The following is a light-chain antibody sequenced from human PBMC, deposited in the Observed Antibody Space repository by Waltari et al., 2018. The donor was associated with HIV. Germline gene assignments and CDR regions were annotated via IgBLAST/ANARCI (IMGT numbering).Light chain of an antibody. CDR2: GNN. CDR3: GTWDSSLSGVV. V-gene: IGLV1-51*01. CDR1: TSNIGNNY. Sequence: QSVLTQPPSVSAAPGQNVTISCPGSTSNIGNNYVPWYQHLPGTAPKLLIYGNNKRPSEIPDRFSGSKSGTSATLDIPGLQTGDEADFYCGTWDSSLSGVVFGGGTKVTVL. J-gene: IGLJ2*01.